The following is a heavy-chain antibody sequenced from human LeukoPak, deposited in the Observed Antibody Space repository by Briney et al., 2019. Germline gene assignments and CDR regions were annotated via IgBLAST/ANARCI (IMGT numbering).Heavy chain of an antibody. D-gene: IGHD3-10*01. CDR3: ARGRSITLLRGVAMSDGFDF. Sequence: GGSLRLSCAASGFTFSSYSMNWVRQAPGKGLEWFSFIDTSASCIYYGDSVKGRFTISRDNAKNSLYLQMNGLRAEDTAVYYCARGRSITLLRGVAMSDGFDFWGQGAMVTVSS. V-gene: IGHV3-21*06. J-gene: IGHJ3*01. CDR1: GFTFSSYS. CDR2: IDTSASCI.